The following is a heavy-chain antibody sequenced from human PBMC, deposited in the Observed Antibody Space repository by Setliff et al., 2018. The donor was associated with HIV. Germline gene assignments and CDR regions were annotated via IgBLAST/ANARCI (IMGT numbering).Heavy chain of an antibody. D-gene: IGHD6-19*01. CDR1: GFTFSSYW. Sequence: GGSLRLSCAASGFTFSSYWMHWVRQAPGKGLVWVSRINSDGSSTSYADSVKGRFTISRDNAKNTLYLQMNSLRAEDTAIYFCARGITVTGMTLNDWGQGTLVTVSS. CDR3: ARGITVTGMTLND. CDR2: INSDGSST. V-gene: IGHV3-74*01. J-gene: IGHJ4*02.